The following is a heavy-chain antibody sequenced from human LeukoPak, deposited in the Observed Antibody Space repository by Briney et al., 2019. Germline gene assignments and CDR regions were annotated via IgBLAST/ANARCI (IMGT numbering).Heavy chain of an antibody. V-gene: IGHV1-46*01. J-gene: IGHJ5*02. CDR3: ARDWASRDYYGSGRGNWFDP. CDR1: GYTFTSYY. Sequence: ASVKVSCKASGYTFTSYYMHWVRQAPGQGLEWMGIINPSGGSTSYAQKFQGRVTMTRDMSTSTVYMELSSLRSEDTAVYYCARDWASRDYYGSGRGNWFDPWGRGTLVTVSS. CDR2: INPSGGST. D-gene: IGHD3-10*01.